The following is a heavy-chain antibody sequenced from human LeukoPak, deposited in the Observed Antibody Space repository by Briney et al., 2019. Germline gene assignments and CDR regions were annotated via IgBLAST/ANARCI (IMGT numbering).Heavy chain of an antibody. J-gene: IGHJ4*02. CDR2: IFYSGST. D-gene: IGHD3-10*01. Sequence: PSETLSLTCTVSSGSISTSNYYWGWVRQPPGKALEWIGNIFYSGSTYYSPSLKSRVTISVDTSKNQFSLKLSSVTAADTAVYYCARLSRSRFGELSLDYWGQGTLVTVSS. CDR1: SGSISTSNYY. V-gene: IGHV4-39*07. CDR3: ARLSRSRFGELSLDY.